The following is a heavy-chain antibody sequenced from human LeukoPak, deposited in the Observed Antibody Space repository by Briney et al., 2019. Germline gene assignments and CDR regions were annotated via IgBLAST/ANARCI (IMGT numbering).Heavy chain of an antibody. CDR3: ARHAFTTVTLYDY. D-gene: IGHD4-17*01. J-gene: IGHJ4*02. CDR2: IYYSGST. Sequence: GSLRLSCAASGFTFSSYSMNWVRQPPGKGLEWIGSIYYSGSTYYNPSLKSRVTISVDTSKNQFSLKLSSVTAADTAVYYCARHAFTTVTLYDYWGQGTLVTVSS. CDR1: GFTFSSYSMN. V-gene: IGHV4-39*01.